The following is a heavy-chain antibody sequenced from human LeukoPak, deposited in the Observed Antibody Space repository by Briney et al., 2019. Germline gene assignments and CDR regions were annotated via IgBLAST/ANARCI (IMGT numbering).Heavy chain of an antibody. CDR1: GGSISSGGYS. CDR2: IYHSGST. J-gene: IGHJ5*02. CDR3: ARGNYDILTGYYRTSIRFDP. Sequence: SETLSLTCAVSGGSISSGGYSWSWIRQPPGKGLEWIGYIYHSGSTYYNPSLKSRVTISVDRSKNQSSLKLSSVTAADTAVYYCARGNYDILTGYYRTSIRFDPWGQGTLVTVSS. D-gene: IGHD3-9*01. V-gene: IGHV4-30-2*01.